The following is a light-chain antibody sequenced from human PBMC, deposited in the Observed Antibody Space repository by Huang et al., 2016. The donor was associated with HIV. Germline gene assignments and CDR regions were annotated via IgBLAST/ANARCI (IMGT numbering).Light chain of an antibody. J-gene: IGKJ3*01. V-gene: IGKV3-11*01. CDR3: QQRGDWPPFT. CDR2: GAS. CDR1: QSVSTY. Sequence: EIVLTQSPATLSLSPGERATISCRASQSVSTYLAWYQQKPGQAPRLLIYGASNRATGIPARFSGSGSGTDFTLTISSLEPEDFAVYYCQQRGDWPPFTFGPGTKVDIK.